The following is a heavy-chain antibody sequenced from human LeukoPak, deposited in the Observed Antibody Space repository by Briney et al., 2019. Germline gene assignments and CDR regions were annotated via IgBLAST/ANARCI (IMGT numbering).Heavy chain of an antibody. V-gene: IGHV3-30*02. Sequence: GGSLRLSCAASGFTFSSYGMHWVRQAPGKGLEWVAFIRYDGSNKYYADSVKGRFTISRDNSKNTLYLQMNSLRAEDTAVYYCAKDRFGIAAARWAEYFQHWGQGTLVTVSS. D-gene: IGHD6-13*01. CDR2: IRYDGSNK. CDR3: AKDRFGIAAARWAEYFQH. CDR1: GFTFSSYG. J-gene: IGHJ1*01.